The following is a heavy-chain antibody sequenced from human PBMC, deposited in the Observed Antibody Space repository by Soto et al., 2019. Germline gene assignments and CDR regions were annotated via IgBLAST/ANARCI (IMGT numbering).Heavy chain of an antibody. Sequence: ASVKVSCKASGYTFTSYAMHWVRQAPGQRLEWMGWINAGNGNTKYSQKFQGRVTITRDTSASTAYMELSSLRSEDTAVYYCARGRDTSGWFDPWGQGTLVTVSS. CDR2: INAGNGNT. CDR3: ARGRDTSGWFDP. V-gene: IGHV1-3*01. J-gene: IGHJ5*02. CDR1: GYTFTSYA. D-gene: IGHD5-18*01.